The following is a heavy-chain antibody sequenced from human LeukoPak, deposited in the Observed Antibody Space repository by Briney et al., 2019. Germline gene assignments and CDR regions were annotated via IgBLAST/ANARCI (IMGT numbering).Heavy chain of an antibody. D-gene: IGHD3-22*01. CDR2: INAGNGNT. J-gene: IGHJ4*02. CDR3: ARERGGHYYDSSGLDY. CDR1: GYTFTSYA. V-gene: IGHV1-3*01. Sequence: ASVKVSCKASGYTFTSYAMHWVRQAPGQRLEWMGWINAGNGNTKYSQKFQGRVTITRDTSASTAYMELSSLRSEDTAVYYCARERGGHYYDSSGLDYWGQGTLVTLSS.